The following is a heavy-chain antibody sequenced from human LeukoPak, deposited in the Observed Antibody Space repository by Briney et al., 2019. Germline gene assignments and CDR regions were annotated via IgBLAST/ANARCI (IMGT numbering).Heavy chain of an antibody. Sequence: PSETLSVTCTVSGGSISSYYWSWIRQPPGKGLEWIGYIYYSGSTNYNPSLKSRVTISVDTSKNQFSLKLSSVTAVDSAVYYCAREVIAASPAYYMDVWGKGTTVTVSS. J-gene: IGHJ6*03. CDR2: IYYSGST. V-gene: IGHV4-59*01. D-gene: IGHD6-6*01. CDR1: GGSISSYY. CDR3: AREVIAASPAYYMDV.